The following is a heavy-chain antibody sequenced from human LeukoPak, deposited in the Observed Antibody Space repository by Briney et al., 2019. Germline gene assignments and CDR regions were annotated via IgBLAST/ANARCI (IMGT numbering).Heavy chain of an antibody. CDR1: GFTFGSYW. CDR2: ISYDGRNK. J-gene: IGHJ4*02. D-gene: IGHD2-2*01. CDR3: AKGPLRGTAAAIDY. V-gene: IGHV3-30*18. Sequence: GGSLRLSCAASGFTFGSYWMNWVRQPPGKGLEWVAVISYDGRNKHYPDSVKGRFTISRDISTDTLWLQMDSLITEDTAVYYCAKGPLRGTAAAIDYWGQGTLVTVSS.